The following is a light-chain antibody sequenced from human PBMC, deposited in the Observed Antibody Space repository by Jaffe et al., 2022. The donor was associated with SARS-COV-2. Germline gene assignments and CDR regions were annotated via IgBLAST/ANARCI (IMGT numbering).Light chain of an antibody. CDR3: QQRYAWPPLT. J-gene: IGKJ4*01. CDR2: ETS. Sequence: ETVLTQSPATLSLSPGERATLSCRASQSVGSHLAWYQQMPGQAPRLLIYETSKRATGIPARFSGSGSGTDFTLTISSLEPEDFAVYYCQQRYAWPPLTFGGGTKVEIK. CDR1: QSVGSH. V-gene: IGKV3-11*01.